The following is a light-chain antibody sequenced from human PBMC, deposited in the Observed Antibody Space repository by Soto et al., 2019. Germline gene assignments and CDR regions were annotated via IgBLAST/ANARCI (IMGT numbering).Light chain of an antibody. CDR3: QQSYTTPIT. CDR2: SAD. V-gene: IGKV1-39*01. Sequence: DIQMIQSPSSLSASVGDRVTITFRASQSISSHLNWYQQKPGKAPKLRIHSADTLHSGVPSRFSGSGSGADFTLSISNLQPEDFATYYCQQSYTTPITFGQGTRLEI. J-gene: IGKJ5*01. CDR1: QSISSH.